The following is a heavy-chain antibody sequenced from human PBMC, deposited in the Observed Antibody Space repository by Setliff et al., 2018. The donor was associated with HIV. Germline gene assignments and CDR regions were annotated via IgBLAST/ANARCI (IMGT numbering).Heavy chain of an antibody. CDR2: IFHSGST. V-gene: IGHV4-4*02. Sequence: PSETLSLTCAVSGGSISDNNWWSWVRQPPGKELEWIGEIFHSGSTNYNPSLKSRVTILVDKSKNQLSLRLSSVTAADTAVYYCARGPNLLTHYYDSSGYAVGYSDHWGQGTLVTVPQ. CDR3: ARGPNLLTHYYDSSGYAVGYSDH. D-gene: IGHD3-22*01. J-gene: IGHJ4*02. CDR1: GGSISDNNW.